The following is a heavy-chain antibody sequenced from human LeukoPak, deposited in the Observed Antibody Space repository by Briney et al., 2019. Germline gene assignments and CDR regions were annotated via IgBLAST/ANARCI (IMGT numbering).Heavy chain of an antibody. V-gene: IGHV4-39*07. CDR3: ARCRDSSGYYYMDV. CDR2: IYYSGST. D-gene: IGHD2-21*01. Sequence: PSETLSLTCTVSGGSISSSSYYWGWIRQPPGKGLEGIGSIYYSGSTYYNPSLKSRVTISVDTSKNQFSLKLSFVTAADTAVYYCARCRDSSGYYYMDVWGKGTTVTVSS. J-gene: IGHJ6*03. CDR1: GGSISSSSYY.